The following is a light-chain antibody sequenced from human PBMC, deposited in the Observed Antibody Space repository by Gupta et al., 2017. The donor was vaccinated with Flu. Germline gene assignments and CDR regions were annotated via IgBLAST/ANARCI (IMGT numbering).Light chain of an antibody. CDR2: AAS. V-gene: IGKV1-39*01. CDR1: QSISSY. Sequence: DIQMTQSPSSLSASVGDRVTITCRASQSISSYLNWYQQKPGKAPKLLIYAASSLQSGVPSRFSGSGCGTDFTLTISSRQPEEFAAYYCPLNDSTPPLTFGGGTKVEIK. J-gene: IGKJ4*01. CDR3: PLNDSTPPLT.